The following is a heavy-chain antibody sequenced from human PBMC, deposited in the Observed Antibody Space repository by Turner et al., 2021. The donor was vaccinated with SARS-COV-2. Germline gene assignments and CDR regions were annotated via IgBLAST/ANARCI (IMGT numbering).Heavy chain of an antibody. Sequence: EVHLVESGGGLVQPGGSLRLSCAASGFAVSNNYMSWVRQAAGKGLEWVSLIYSGGITYYADSVTGRFTISRDNSKNTLYLQMNSLRAEDTAVYYCATRMTTLPQWGQGTLVTVSS. CDR3: ATRMTTLPQ. D-gene: IGHD4-17*01. J-gene: IGHJ4*02. CDR2: IYSGGIT. V-gene: IGHV3-66*01. CDR1: GFAVSNNY.